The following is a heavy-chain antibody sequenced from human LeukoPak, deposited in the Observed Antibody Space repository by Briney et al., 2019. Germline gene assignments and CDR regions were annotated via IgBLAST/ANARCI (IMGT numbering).Heavy chain of an antibody. V-gene: IGHV3-74*01. Sequence: TGGSLRLSCAASGFTFSGQWMHWVRQAPGKGLVWVSRIKSDGSSTYYADSVKGRFTISRDNAKNTLYLQMNSLRAEDTAVYYCARSDWIDPWGQGTLVTVSS. CDR3: ARSDWIDP. CDR2: IKSDGSST. J-gene: IGHJ5*02. CDR1: GFTFSGQW.